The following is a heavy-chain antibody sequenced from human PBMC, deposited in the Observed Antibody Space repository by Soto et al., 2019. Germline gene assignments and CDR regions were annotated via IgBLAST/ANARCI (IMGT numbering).Heavy chain of an antibody. Sequence: EVQLLESGGGLVQPGGSLRLSCAASGFTFSSYAMSWVRQAPGKGLEWVSAIGGGGGSTYYADSVKGRFTISRDNSKNTQYLQMNSQIAEDTDVYYCARRSSGWYFDYWGQGTLVTVSS. V-gene: IGHV3-23*01. D-gene: IGHD6-19*01. J-gene: IGHJ4*02. CDR2: IGGGGGST. CDR1: GFTFSSYA. CDR3: ARRSSGWYFDY.